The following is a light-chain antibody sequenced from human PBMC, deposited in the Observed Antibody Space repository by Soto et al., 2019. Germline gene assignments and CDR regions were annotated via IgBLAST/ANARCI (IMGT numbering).Light chain of an antibody. Sequence: QSALTQPRSVSGSPGQSVTISCTGTSSDVGGYNYVSWYQHHPGKAPKLMIYDVSEWPSGVPDRFSGSKSGNTASLTISGLQAEDEADYYCCSYGGSYALYVFGTGTKLTVL. V-gene: IGLV2-11*01. J-gene: IGLJ1*01. CDR1: SSDVGGYNY. CDR3: CSYGGSYALYV. CDR2: DVS.